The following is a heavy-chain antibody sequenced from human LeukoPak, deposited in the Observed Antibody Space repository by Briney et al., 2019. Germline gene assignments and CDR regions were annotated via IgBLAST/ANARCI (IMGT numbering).Heavy chain of an antibody. J-gene: IGHJ4*02. CDR1: GFTVSTYE. V-gene: IGHV3-48*03. CDR3: AREGGWATTANDY. CDR2: ISGSGSTI. D-gene: IGHD1-1*01. Sequence: TGGSLRLSCTASGFTVSTYEMNWVRQAPGKGLEWVSYISGSGSTIYYADSVKGRFTISRDNAKNSLYLQMSSLRAEDTALYYCAREGGWATTANDYWGQGTLVTVSS.